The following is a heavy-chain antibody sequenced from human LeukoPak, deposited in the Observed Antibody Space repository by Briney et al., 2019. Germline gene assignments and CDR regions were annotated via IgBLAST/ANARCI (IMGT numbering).Heavy chain of an antibody. CDR3: ARDGGFCSGGFCYRLFDP. Sequence: GGSLRLSCAASGFTFSRHNMGWVRQPPGKGLEWVSYISDSSITMYYADSVKGRFTISRDNAKNSLYLQMNSLRAEDTAVYYCARDGGFCSGGFCYRLFDPWGQGTLVTVSS. CDR1: GFTFSRHN. D-gene: IGHD2-15*01. CDR2: ISDSSITM. V-gene: IGHV3-48*04. J-gene: IGHJ5*02.